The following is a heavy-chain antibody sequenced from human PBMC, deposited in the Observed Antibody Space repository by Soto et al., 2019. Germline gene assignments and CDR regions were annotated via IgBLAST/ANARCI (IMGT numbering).Heavy chain of an antibody. CDR2: IYATGTT. D-gene: IGHD1-1*01. V-gene: IGHV4-4*07. CDR1: GASISGFY. J-gene: IGHJ5*02. CDR3: VRDGTKTLRDWFDH. Sequence: AXETLSLTCTVAGASISGFYWSWIRKSAGKGLGWIGRIYATGTTDYNPSLKSRVMMSVDTSKKQFSLKLRSVTAADTAVYYCVRDGTKTLRDWFDHWGQGISVTVSS.